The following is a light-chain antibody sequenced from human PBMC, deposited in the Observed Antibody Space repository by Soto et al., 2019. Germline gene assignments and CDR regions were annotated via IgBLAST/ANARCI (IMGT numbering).Light chain of an antibody. CDR1: QSVSNN. V-gene: IGKV3-15*01. CDR2: GAS. CDR3: QQYKNWPPVT. Sequence: ETVMTQSPATLSLFPGERATLSCRASQSVSNNLAWYQQQSGQSPRLLIYGASTRATGIPARFSGSGSETDCTLTISSLQSEAFAVYYGQQYKNWPPVTFGGGTKVEI. J-gene: IGKJ4*01.